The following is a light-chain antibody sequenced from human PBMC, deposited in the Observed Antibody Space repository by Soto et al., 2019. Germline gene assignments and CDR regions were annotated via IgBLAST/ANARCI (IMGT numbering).Light chain of an antibody. CDR2: AAS. CDR1: QSISSY. CDR3: QQSYSTLYT. V-gene: IGKV1-39*01. J-gene: IGKJ2*01. Sequence: DIQMTQSPSSLSASVGDRVTITCRASQSISSYLNWYQQKPGKAPKLLIYAASSLQRGVPSRFSGSGSGTYFTLTISSLQPEDFATYYCQQSYSTLYTFGQGTKLEIK.